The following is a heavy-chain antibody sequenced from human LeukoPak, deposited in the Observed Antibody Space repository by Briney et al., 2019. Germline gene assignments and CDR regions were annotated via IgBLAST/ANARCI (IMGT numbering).Heavy chain of an antibody. Sequence: ASVKVSCKASGFTFTGYYMHWVRQAPGQGLEWMGWINPNSGGTNYAQKFQGRVTMTRDTSISTAYMELSSLRSEDTAVYYCARVSSGNMAVGLFDYWGQGTLVTVSS. CDR2: INPNSGGT. V-gene: IGHV1-2*02. J-gene: IGHJ4*02. D-gene: IGHD6-19*01. CDR3: ARVSSGNMAVGLFDY. CDR1: GFTFTGYY.